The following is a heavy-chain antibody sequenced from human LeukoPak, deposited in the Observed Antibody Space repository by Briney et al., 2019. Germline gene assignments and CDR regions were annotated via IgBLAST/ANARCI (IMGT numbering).Heavy chain of an antibody. CDR1: GGSISSDDFS. D-gene: IGHD2-2*02. CDR3: ARHIXGGXSPVYYYYSYMDV. Sequence: PSETLSLTCIVSGGSISSDDFSWGWIRQTPGKGLEWVGGMYYRGSAYYNPSLKSRVTISVDTSKNQYSLKLSSVTAADTAIYYXARHIXGGXSPVYYYYSYMDVWGRGTTVTVYS. CDR2: MYYRGSA. V-gene: IGHV4-39*01. J-gene: IGHJ6*03.